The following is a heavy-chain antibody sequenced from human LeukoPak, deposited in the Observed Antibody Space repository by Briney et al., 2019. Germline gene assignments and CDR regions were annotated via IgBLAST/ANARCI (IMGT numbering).Heavy chain of an antibody. D-gene: IGHD1-26*01. Sequence: PSETLSLTCTVSGGSISSSSYYWGWIRQPPGKGLEWIGSIYYSGSTYYNPSLKSRVTISVDTSKNQFSLKLSSVTAADTAVYYCARHGSLRGSLQLWGRGTLVTVSS. CDR3: ARHGSLRGSLQL. CDR2: IYYSGST. V-gene: IGHV4-39*01. CDR1: GGSISSSSYY. J-gene: IGHJ1*01.